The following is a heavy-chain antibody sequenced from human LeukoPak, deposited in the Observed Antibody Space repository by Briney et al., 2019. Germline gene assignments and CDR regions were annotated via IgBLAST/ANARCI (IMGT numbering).Heavy chain of an antibody. V-gene: IGHV7-4-1*02. CDR3: ASPYDSSGYSRDAFDI. CDR1: GYTFTSYA. D-gene: IGHD3-22*01. CDR2: INTNTGNP. Sequence: ASVKVSCKASGYTFTSYAMNWVRQAPGQGLEWMGWINTNTGNPTYAQGFTGRFVFSLDTSVSTAYLQISSLKAEDTAVYYCASPYDSSGYSRDAFDIWGQGTMVTVSS. J-gene: IGHJ3*02.